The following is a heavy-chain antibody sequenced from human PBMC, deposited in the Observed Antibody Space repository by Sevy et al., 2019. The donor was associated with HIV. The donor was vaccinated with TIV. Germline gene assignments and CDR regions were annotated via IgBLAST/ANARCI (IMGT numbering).Heavy chain of an antibody. D-gene: IGHD3-22*01. CDR3: AGAHYDSSGYFGAFDI. CDR2: IFRSGDVT. J-gene: IGHJ3*02. V-gene: IGHV3-23*01. CDR1: GFTFSNYA. Sequence: GGSLRLSCTGSGFTFSNYAMNWVRQAPGKGLEWVSTIFRSGDVTYYADSVKGRFTISRDNSRNTLFLQMKSLRAEDTAVYYCAGAHYDSSGYFGAFDIWGQGTMVTVSS.